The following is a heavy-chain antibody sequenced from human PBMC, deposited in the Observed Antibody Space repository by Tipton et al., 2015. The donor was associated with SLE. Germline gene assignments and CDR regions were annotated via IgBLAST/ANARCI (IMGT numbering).Heavy chain of an antibody. Sequence: GLVKPSETLSLICTVSGDSISSGYWSWIRQPPGKGLEWIGCVYYGGSTNYNSSLRSRVTIATDTSKNQFSLKLSSVTAADTAVYYCGRSSRGYSVNLDYLGQGILVTVSS. CDR2: VYYGGST. CDR1: GDSISSGY. CDR3: GRSSRGYSVNLDY. J-gene: IGHJ4*02. D-gene: IGHD4-23*01. V-gene: IGHV4-59*01.